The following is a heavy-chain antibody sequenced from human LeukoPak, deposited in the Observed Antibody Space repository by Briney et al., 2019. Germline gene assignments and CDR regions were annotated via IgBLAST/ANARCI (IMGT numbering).Heavy chain of an antibody. V-gene: IGHV1-8*02. D-gene: IGHD3-22*01. CDR2: MNSNSGNT. CDR3: ARSDAITMIVVVTFYYYYGMDV. Sequence: ASVKVSCKASGYTFTSYDINWVRQATGQGLEWMGWMNSNSGNTGYAQKFQGRVTMTRNTSISTAYMELSSLRSEDTAVYYCARSDAITMIVVVTFYYYYGMDVWGQGTTVTVSS. J-gene: IGHJ6*02. CDR1: GYTFTSYD.